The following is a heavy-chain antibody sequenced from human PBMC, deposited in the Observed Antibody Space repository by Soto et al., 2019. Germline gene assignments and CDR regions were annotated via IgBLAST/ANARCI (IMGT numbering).Heavy chain of an antibody. CDR3: AKDKSSSGWYSYYFDY. V-gene: IGHV3-9*01. CDR2: ISWNSGSI. CDR1: GFTFDDYA. Sequence: SLRLSCAASGFTFDDYAMHWVRQAPGKGLEWVSGISWNSGSIGYADSVKGRFTISRDNAKNSLYLQMNSLRAEDTALYYCAKDKSSSGWYSYYFDYWGQGTLVTVSS. J-gene: IGHJ4*02. D-gene: IGHD6-19*01.